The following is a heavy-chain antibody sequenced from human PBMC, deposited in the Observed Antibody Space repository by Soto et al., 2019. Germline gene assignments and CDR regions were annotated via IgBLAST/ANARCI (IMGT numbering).Heavy chain of an antibody. D-gene: IGHD6-19*01. CDR1: GFTFSSTG. J-gene: IGHJ4*02. Sequence: VQLVDSGGDLVQPGGSLRLSCAASGFTFSSTGMHWVRQAPGKGLEWVAVISHDGGNKYYGDSVKGRFTISRDNSKNTLYLQMNSLRADDTAVYYCAKDWGIAVAAHWGQGTLVTVSS. CDR3: AKDWGIAVAAH. V-gene: IGHV3-30*18. CDR2: ISHDGGNK.